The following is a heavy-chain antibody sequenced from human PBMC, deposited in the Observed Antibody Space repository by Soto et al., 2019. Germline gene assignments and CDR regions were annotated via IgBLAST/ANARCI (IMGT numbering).Heavy chain of an antibody. CDR2: INHSGST. D-gene: IGHD3-22*01. CDR1: GGSFSGYY. J-gene: IGHJ4*02. CDR3: ARTGIESYDNTPFDY. V-gene: IGHV4-34*01. Sequence: QVQLQQWGAGLLKPSETLSLTCAVYGGSFSGYYWSWIRQPPGKGLEWIGEINHSGSTNYNPSLKSRVTISVDTSKNQFSLKLSSVTAADTAVYYCARTGIESYDNTPFDYWGQGTLVTVSS.